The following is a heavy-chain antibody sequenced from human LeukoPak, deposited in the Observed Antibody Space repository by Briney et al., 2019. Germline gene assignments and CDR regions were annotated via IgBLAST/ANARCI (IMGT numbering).Heavy chain of an antibody. CDR1: GFTFSSYG. Sequence: PGRSLRLSCAASGFTFSSYGMHWVRQAPGKGLEWVAVISYDGSNKYYADSVKGRFTISRDNSKNTLYLQMNSLRAEDTAVYYCAKDSEPYSSSWSDYWGQGTLVTVSS. CDR3: AKDSEPYSSSWSDY. D-gene: IGHD6-13*01. V-gene: IGHV3-30*18. CDR2: ISYDGSNK. J-gene: IGHJ4*02.